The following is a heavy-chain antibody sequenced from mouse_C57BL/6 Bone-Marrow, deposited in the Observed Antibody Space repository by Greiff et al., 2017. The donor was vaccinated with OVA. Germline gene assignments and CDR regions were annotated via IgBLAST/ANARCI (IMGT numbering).Heavy chain of an antibody. J-gene: IGHJ2*01. D-gene: IGHD1-1*01. CDR2: INPNNGGS. CDR1: GYTFTDYN. CDR3: ARLFITTGVAHFDD. V-gene: IGHV1-18*01. Sequence: VQLQQSGPELVKPGASVKLPCKASGYTFTDYNMDWVKQSPGKSLEWIGDINPNNGGSIYNQKFTGKATLTVDKYSSTAYMELRRLTSEDTGGYYCARLFITTGVAHFDDWGQGTTLTVSS.